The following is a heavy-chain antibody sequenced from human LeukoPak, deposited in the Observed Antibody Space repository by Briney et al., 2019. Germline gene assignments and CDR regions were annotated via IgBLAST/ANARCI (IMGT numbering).Heavy chain of an antibody. Sequence: PSETLSLTCAVYGGSFSTYYWSWIRQPPGKGLEWIGEINHSGSTNYNPSLKSRVTISVDTSKNQFSLKLSSVTAADTAVYYCARGQYANVYWGQGTLVTVSS. CDR1: GGSFSTYY. J-gene: IGHJ4*02. CDR3: ARGQYANVY. CDR2: INHSGST. D-gene: IGHD3-10*02. V-gene: IGHV4-34*01.